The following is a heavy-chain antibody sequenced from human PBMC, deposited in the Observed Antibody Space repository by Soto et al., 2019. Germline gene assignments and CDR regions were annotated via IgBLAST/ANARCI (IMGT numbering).Heavy chain of an antibody. CDR3: ARRSYCGGDCYSDY. V-gene: IGHV4-31*11. J-gene: IGHJ4*02. D-gene: IGHD2-21*02. CDR2: IYYSGST. Sequence: PSETLSLTCAVSGGSISSGGYYWSWIRQHPGKGLEWIGYIYYSGSTYYNPSLKSRVTISVDTSKNQFSLKLSSVTAADTAVYYCARRSYCGGDCYSDYWGQGTLVTVSS. CDR1: GGSISSGGYY.